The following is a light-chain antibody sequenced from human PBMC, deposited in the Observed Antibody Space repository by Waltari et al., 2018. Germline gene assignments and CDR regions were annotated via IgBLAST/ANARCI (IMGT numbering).Light chain of an antibody. Sequence: DIQMTQSPSTLSAPVGDRVTITCRASRIIRSWLAWYQQKPGKAPKLLISKASTLESGVPSRFSGSGSGTEFTLTISSLQPDDFATYHCQQYKSPPWTFGQGTKVEIK. CDR2: KAS. V-gene: IGKV1-5*03. J-gene: IGKJ1*01. CDR1: RIIRSW. CDR3: QQYKSPPWT.